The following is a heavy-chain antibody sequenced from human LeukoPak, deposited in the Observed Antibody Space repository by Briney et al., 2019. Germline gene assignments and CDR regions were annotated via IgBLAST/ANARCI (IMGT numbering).Heavy chain of an antibody. J-gene: IGHJ4*02. CDR3: ARRAYSSGFDYIDY. CDR1: RGSLSSYY. V-gene: IGHV4-59*08. D-gene: IGHD6-19*01. CDR2: IYYSGST. Sequence: SETLSLTRTVSRGSLSSYYWSWIRQPPGKGLELIGFIYYSGSTSYNPSLKSRVTISVDTSKSQFSLKLSSVIAADTAVYYCARRAYSSGFDYIDYWGQGTLVTVSS.